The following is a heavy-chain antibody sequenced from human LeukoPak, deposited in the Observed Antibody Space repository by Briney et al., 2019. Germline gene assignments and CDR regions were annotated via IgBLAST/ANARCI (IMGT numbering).Heavy chain of an antibody. CDR1: GFKFRDYY. D-gene: IGHD2-15*01. V-gene: IGHV3-11*04. CDR3: ARVNRMVPGYCSGGTCPGDY. J-gene: IGHJ4*02. CDR2: ITMSGSVI. Sequence: GGSLRLSCAASGFKFRDYYMSWIRQAPGKGLEWISYITMSGSVIQYSSSVKGRFTISRDSAKNSLYLQMNSLRAEDTAVYYCARVNRMVPGYCSGGTCPGDYWGQGTLVTVSS.